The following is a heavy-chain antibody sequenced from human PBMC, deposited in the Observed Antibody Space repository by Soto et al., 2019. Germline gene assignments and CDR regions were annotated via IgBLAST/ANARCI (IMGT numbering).Heavy chain of an antibody. V-gene: IGHV1-69*15. CDR3: AKDVGKDGYFGNWFDP. D-gene: IGHD5-12*01. CDR1: GGTFSNYA. CDR2: IIPIFGSA. Sequence: QVQLVQSGAEVKKPGSSVKVSCKASGGTFSNYAITWVRQAPGQGLEWLGRIIPIFGSANYAQKFQGRVTITADESTTTAYMELSSLRSDDTAVYYCAKDVGKDGYFGNWFDPWGQGTLVTVSS. J-gene: IGHJ5*02.